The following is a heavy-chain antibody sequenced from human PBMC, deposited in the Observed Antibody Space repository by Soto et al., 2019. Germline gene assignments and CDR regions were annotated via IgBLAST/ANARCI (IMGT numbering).Heavy chain of an antibody. CDR2: VHNSGST. Sequence: SETLSLTCTVSGGSISSHYWSWIRQPPGKRLEWIGYVHNSGSTNYNPSLKSRVTTAVDTSKNQFSLRLSSVTAADTAVYFCAREGNLGRWIQPLDSWGQGTLVTVSS. V-gene: IGHV4-4*08. J-gene: IGHJ4*02. CDR1: GGSISSHY. CDR3: AREGNLGRWIQPLDS. D-gene: IGHD2-2*03.